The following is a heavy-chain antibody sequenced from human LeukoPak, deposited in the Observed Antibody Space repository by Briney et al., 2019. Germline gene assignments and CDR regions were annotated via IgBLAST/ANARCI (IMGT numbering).Heavy chain of an antibody. V-gene: IGHV3-48*03. CDR2: ISSSGGTI. Sequence: PGGSLRLSCAASGXTFSNHEMNWVRQAPGKGLEWVSYISSSGGTIYYADSVKGRFTISRDNAKNSLYLQMNSLRAEDTAVYYCARDRGVTLFYYGMDVWGQGTTVTVSS. D-gene: IGHD2-21*02. CDR3: ARDRGVTLFYYGMDV. J-gene: IGHJ6*02. CDR1: GXTFSNHE.